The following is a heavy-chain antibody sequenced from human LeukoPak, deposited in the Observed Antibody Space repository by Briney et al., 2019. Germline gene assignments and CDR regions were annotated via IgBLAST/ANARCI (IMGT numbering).Heavy chain of an antibody. J-gene: IGHJ6*03. CDR2: ISYSGST. CDR1: GGSINSFY. D-gene: IGHD2-15*01. V-gene: IGHV4-59*01. Sequence: SETLSLTCTVSGGSINSFYWTWLRQPPGKGLEWIGYISYSGSTNYNPSLKSRVTISVDTSKNQLSLRLTSVTAADTAVYYCARGSCSGGSCSSFYFYYMDVWGKGTTVTVSS. CDR3: ARGSCSGGSCSSFYFYYMDV.